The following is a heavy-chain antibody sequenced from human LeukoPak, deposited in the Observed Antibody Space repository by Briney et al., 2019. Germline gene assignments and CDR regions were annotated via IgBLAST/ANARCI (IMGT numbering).Heavy chain of an antibody. Sequence: SETLSLTCNVSGGSICSHYWSWIRQPPGEGLEWIGYIHNSGVTKYNPSLKSRVTTSVDTSKNQISLKLNSVIAADTAVYYCARVNLGQHLYWYFDLWGRGTLVTVSS. CDR2: IHNSGVT. V-gene: IGHV4-59*11. J-gene: IGHJ2*01. CDR1: GGSICSHY. CDR3: ARVNLGQHLYWYFDL.